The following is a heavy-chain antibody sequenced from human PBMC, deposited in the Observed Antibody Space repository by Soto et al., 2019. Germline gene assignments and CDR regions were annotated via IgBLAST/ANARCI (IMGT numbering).Heavy chain of an antibody. CDR2: IRGSGTTA. CDR3: ARQMVYDGDSFAS. J-gene: IGHJ4*02. CDR1: GFTFDSFA. Sequence: DVQLLESGGDLVQPGGSLRLSCAASGFTFDSFAMNWVRQAPGKGLEWVSGIRGSGTTAYYADSVKGRFIISRDNSRSTLYLHTNSLIPDATPICFCARQMVYDGDSFASWGQAAVVTVSS. V-gene: IGHV3-23*01. D-gene: IGHD2-21*02.